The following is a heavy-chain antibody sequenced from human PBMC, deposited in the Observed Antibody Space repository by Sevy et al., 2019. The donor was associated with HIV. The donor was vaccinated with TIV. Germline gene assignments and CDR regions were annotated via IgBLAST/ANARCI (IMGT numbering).Heavy chain of an antibody. CDR2: MIGSGGTT. Sequence: GGSLRLSCAASGFTFSNYAMTWVRQAPGKGLEWVSSMIGSGGTTYYADSVNGRFTVSRDNSKNTLYLQMNSLRVEDTAVYYCAKDGVHGGNFEYFHHWGQGTLVTVSS. D-gene: IGHD2-21*02. J-gene: IGHJ1*01. CDR3: AKDGVHGGNFEYFHH. V-gene: IGHV3-23*01. CDR1: GFTFSNYA.